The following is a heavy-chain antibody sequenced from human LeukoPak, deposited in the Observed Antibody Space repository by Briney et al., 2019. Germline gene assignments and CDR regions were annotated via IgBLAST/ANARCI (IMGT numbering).Heavy chain of an antibody. V-gene: IGHV3-7*01. J-gene: IGHJ3*02. CDR1: GFTFSSYW. CDR2: IKQDGSEK. Sequence: GGSLRLSCAASGFTFSSYWMSWVRQAPGKGLEWVANIKQDGSEKYYVDSVKGRFTISRDNAKNSLYLQMNSLRTEDTAVYYCARANRQWFGESLRAFDIWGQGTMVTVSS. CDR3: ARANRQWFGESLRAFDI. D-gene: IGHD3-10*01.